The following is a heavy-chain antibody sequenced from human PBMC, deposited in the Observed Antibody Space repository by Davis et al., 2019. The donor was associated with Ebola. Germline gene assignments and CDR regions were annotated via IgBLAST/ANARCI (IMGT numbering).Heavy chain of an antibody. Sequence: ASVKVSCKASGYTFTSYGISWVRQAPGQGLEWMGWISAYNGNTNYAQKLQGRVTMTTDTSTSTAYMELRSLRSDDTAVYYCARERAYSSSRLWFDPWGQGTLVTVSS. CDR1: GYTFTSYG. CDR2: ISAYNGNT. V-gene: IGHV1-18*01. D-gene: IGHD6-6*01. CDR3: ARERAYSSSRLWFDP. J-gene: IGHJ5*02.